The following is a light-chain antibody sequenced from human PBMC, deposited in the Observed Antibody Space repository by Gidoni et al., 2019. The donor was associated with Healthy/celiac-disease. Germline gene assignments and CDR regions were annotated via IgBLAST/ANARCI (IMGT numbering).Light chain of an antibody. J-gene: IGLJ3*02. Sequence: SSVLTPPPPVSVAPGKKARITCGGNNIGSKSVHWYQQKPGQAPVLVVYDDSDRPSGIPERFSGSNSGNTATLTISRVEAGDEADYYCQVWDSSSDHRVFGGGTKLTVL. CDR2: DDS. CDR1: NIGSKS. CDR3: QVWDSSSDHRV. V-gene: IGLV3-21*03.